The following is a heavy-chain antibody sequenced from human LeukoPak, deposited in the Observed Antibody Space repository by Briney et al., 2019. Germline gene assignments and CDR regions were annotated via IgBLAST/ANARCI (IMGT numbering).Heavy chain of an antibody. D-gene: IGHD2-21*02. Sequence: GRSLRLSCAASGFTFSSYAMHWVRQAPGKGLEWVSAISGSGGSTYYADSVKGRFTISRDNSKNTLYLQMNSLRAEDTAVYYCAKGPDCGGDCYLYYFDYWGQGTLVTVSS. CDR3: AKGPDCGGDCYLYYFDY. CDR2: ISGSGGST. J-gene: IGHJ4*02. CDR1: GFTFSSYA. V-gene: IGHV3-23*01.